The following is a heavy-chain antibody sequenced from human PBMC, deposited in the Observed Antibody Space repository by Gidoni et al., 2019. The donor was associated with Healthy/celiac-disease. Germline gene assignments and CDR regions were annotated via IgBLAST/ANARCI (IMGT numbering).Heavy chain of an antibody. Sequence: QVQLVQSGAEVKKPGSSVKVSCKASGGTFSSYVISWVRQAPGQGLEWMGGIIPIFGTANYAQKFQGRVTITADKSTSTAYMELSSLRSEDTAVYYCARDRVDFWSGYRPEGRIDYWGQGTLVTVSS. CDR1: GGTFSSYV. V-gene: IGHV1-69*06. CDR2: IIPIFGTA. J-gene: IGHJ4*02. D-gene: IGHD3-3*01. CDR3: ARDRVDFWSGYRPEGRIDY.